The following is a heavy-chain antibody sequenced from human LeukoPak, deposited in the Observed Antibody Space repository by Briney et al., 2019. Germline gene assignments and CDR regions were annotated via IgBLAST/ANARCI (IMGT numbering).Heavy chain of an antibody. CDR2: IYYSGST. J-gene: IGHJ3*02. CDR3: ASAYSGSSSDAFDI. D-gene: IGHD1-26*01. V-gene: IGHV4-59*08. Sequence: SETLSLTCTVSGGPISSYYWSWIRQPPGKGLEWIGYIYYSGSTNYNPSLKSRVTVSVDTSKNQFSLKLSSVTAADTAVYYCASAYSGSSSDAFDIWGQGTMVTVSS. CDR1: GGPISSYY.